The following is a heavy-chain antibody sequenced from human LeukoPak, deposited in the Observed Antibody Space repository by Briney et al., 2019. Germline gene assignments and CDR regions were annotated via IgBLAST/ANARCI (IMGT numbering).Heavy chain of an antibody. CDR2: ISSSGSTI. V-gene: IGHV3-11*01. Sequence: GGSLRPSCAASGFTFSDYYMSWIRQAPGKGLEWVSYISSSGSTINYADSVKDRFTISRDNAKNSLYLQMNSLRAEDTAVYYCARRKTLGPYDAFDIWGQGTMVTVSS. CDR3: ARRKTLGPYDAFDI. J-gene: IGHJ3*02. CDR1: GFTFSDYY. D-gene: IGHD1-26*01.